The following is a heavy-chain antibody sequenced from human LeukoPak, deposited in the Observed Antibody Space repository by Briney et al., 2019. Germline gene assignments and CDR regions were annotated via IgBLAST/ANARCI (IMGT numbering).Heavy chain of an antibody. CDR2: YPGDSDT. Sequence: YPGDSDTRYSPSFQGQVTISADKSISTAYLQWSSLKASDTAMYYCARHSSRDGYRWPDYWGQGTLVTVSS. J-gene: IGHJ4*02. V-gene: IGHV5-51*01. D-gene: IGHD5-24*01. CDR3: ARHSSRDGYRWPDY.